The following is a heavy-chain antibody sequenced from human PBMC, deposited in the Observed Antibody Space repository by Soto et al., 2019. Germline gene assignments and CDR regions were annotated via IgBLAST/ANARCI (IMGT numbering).Heavy chain of an antibody. D-gene: IGHD6-13*01. CDR2: ISSSSSTI. CDR1: GFIFSSYS. CDR3: AKDPQQLIVYFDY. Sequence: GSLRLSCAASGFIFSSYSMNRVRQAPGKGLEWVSYISSSSSTIYYADSVKGRFTISRDNAKNSLYLQMNSLRVEDTAVYYSAKDPQQLIVYFDYWGQGNQVTVTS. J-gene: IGHJ4*02. V-gene: IGHV3-48*01.